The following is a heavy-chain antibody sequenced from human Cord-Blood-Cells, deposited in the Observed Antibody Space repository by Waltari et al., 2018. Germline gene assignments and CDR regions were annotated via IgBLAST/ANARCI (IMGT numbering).Heavy chain of an antibody. CDR2: INPNSGGT. Sequence: QVQLVQSGAEVKTPGASVKVSCKASGSTFTGYYMHWVRKAPGQGLEWMGWINPNSGGTNYAQKFQGWVTMTRDTSISTAYMELSRLRSDDTAVYYCARSGYCSSTSCYSDYWGQGTLVTVSS. CDR1: GSTFTGYY. V-gene: IGHV1-2*04. D-gene: IGHD2-2*01. CDR3: ARSGYCSSTSCYSDY. J-gene: IGHJ4*02.